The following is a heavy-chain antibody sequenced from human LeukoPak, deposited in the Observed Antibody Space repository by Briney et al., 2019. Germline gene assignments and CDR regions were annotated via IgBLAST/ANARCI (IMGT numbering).Heavy chain of an antibody. CDR1: GYTFTSYD. CDR3: ASSMTTLNAFDI. Sequence: ASVKVSCKASGYTFTSYDINWVRQATEQGLEWMGWMNPNSGNTGYAQKFQGRVTMTRNTSISTAYMELSSLRSEDTAVYYRASSMTTLNAFDIWGQGTMVTVSS. V-gene: IGHV1-8*01. CDR2: MNPNSGNT. J-gene: IGHJ3*02. D-gene: IGHD4-17*01.